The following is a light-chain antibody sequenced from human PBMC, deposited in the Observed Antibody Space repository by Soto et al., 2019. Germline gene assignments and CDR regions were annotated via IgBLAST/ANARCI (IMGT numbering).Light chain of an antibody. CDR2: GAS. V-gene: IGKV3-20*01. CDR1: QSVSSSY. J-gene: IGKJ5*01. Sequence: EIVLTQSPGTLSLSPGERATLSCRASQSVSSSYLAWYQQKPGQAPRLLIYGASGRATGIPDRFSGSGSGTDFTLTINRLEPEDFAVYYCQQYASSPPVTFVQGTRLEIK. CDR3: QQYASSPPVT.